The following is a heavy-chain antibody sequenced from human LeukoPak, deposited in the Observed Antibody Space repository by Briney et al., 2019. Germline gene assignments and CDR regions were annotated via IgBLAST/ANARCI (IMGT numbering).Heavy chain of an antibody. CDR1: GYTFTGYY. J-gene: IGHJ4*02. CDR3: ARLRVGAPGDY. D-gene: IGHD1-26*01. Sequence: ASVKVSCKASGYTFTGYYMHWVRQAPGQGLEWMGWINPNSGGTNYAQKFQGRVTMTRDTSISTAYLQWSSLKASDTAMYYCARLRVGAPGDYWGQGTLVTVSS. CDR2: INPNSGGT. V-gene: IGHV1-2*02.